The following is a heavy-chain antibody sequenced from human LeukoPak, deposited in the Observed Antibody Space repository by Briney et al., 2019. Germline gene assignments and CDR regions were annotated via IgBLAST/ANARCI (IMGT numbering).Heavy chain of an antibody. CDR3: ARDLGIDRFDC. Sequence: GSLRLSCVASGFTFSNYWMSWVRQAPGKGLEWVANIKQDGSEKYYMDSVKGRFTVSRDNAKNSPYLQMSSVRAEDAAFYYCARDLGIDRFDCWGQGTLVTVSS. CDR2: IKQDGSEK. D-gene: IGHD1-26*01. V-gene: IGHV3-7*01. CDR1: GFTFSNYW. J-gene: IGHJ4*02.